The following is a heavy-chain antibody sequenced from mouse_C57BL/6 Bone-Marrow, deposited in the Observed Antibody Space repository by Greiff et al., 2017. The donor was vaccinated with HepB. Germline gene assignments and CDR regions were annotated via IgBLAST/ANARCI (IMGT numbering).Heavy chain of an antibody. CDR2: IDPENGDT. Sequence: EVQLQQSGAELVRPGASVKLSCTASGFNIKDDYMHWVKQRPEQGLEWIGWIDPENGDTEYASKFQGKATITADTSSNTAYLQLSSLTSEDTAVYYCTAVPMITKGGFAYWGQGTLVTVSA. V-gene: IGHV14-4*01. CDR1: GFNIKDDY. J-gene: IGHJ3*01. CDR3: TAVPMITKGGFAY. D-gene: IGHD2-4*01.